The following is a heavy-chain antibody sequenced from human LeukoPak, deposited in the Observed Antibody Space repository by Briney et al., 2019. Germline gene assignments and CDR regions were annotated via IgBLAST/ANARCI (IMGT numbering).Heavy chain of an antibody. V-gene: IGHV1-18*04. D-gene: IGHD4-11*01. CDR2: SGNYFGVT. CDR3: ARDSDYSGNGNGDWFDP. CDR1: GFRVSSIG. J-gene: IGHJ5*02. Sequence: SVKLACKASGFRVSSIGVSWVRQAPGQVLEWMGWSGNYFGVTHYAEKFEDRVTMTVDTSTTTVYMELRSLKYDDTAIYYCARDSDYSGNGNGDWFDPWGQGTVVIVSS.